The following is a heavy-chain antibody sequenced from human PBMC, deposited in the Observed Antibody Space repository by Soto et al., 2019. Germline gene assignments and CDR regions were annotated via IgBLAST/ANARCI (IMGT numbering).Heavy chain of an antibody. V-gene: IGHV1-2*02. CDR1: GYTFTGYY. CDR2: INPNSGGT. J-gene: IGHJ6*02. Sequence: ASGKVSCKASGYTFTGYYMHWVRQAPGQGLEWVGWINPNSGGTNYAQKFQGRVTMTRDTSISTAYMELSRLRSDDTAVYYFARDGEIEQWLVPDYYYGMDVWGQGTTVTVSS. D-gene: IGHD6-19*01. CDR3: ARDGEIEQWLVPDYYYGMDV.